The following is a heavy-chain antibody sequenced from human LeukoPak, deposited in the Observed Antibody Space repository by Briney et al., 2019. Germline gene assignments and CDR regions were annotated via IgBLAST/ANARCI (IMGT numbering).Heavy chain of an antibody. Sequence: GGSLRLSCAASGFTFSSYSMNWVRQAPGKGLEWVSSISSSSSYIYYADSVKGRFTISRDNAKNSLYLQMNSLRAEDTAVYYCAKDETMVREGSRPYWGQGTLVTVSS. CDR3: AKDETMVREGSRPY. CDR2: ISSSSSYI. D-gene: IGHD3-10*01. V-gene: IGHV3-21*01. CDR1: GFTFSSYS. J-gene: IGHJ4*02.